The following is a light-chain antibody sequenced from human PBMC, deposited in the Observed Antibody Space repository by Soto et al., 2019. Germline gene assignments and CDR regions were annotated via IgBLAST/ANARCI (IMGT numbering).Light chain of an antibody. V-gene: IGLV2-14*01. CDR3: TSFSSSTSLYV. Sequence: QSVLTQPASVSGSLGQSITISCTGTTRDIAGYNYISWYQQLPGKAPKLMIYQVTIRPSGISNRFSGSKSGNTASLTISGLQAEDEADYHCTSFSSSTSLYVFGTGTKVTVL. CDR1: TRDIAGYNY. J-gene: IGLJ1*01. CDR2: QVT.